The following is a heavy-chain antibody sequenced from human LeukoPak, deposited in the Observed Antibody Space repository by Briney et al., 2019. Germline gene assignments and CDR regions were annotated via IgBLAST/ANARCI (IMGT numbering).Heavy chain of an antibody. D-gene: IGHD3-22*01. V-gene: IGHV4-59*11. CDR3: ARLLDNDSSGHPDTFDM. Sequence: KPSETLSLTCTVSGGSINSHFWSWIRQPPGKGLEWIGYIYYSGSTRYNPSPRSRVTISVDTSESNLSLRLTSVTAADTAVYYCARLLDNDSSGHPDTFDMWGQGTVVVVSS. CDR1: GGSINSHF. CDR2: IYYSGST. J-gene: IGHJ3*02.